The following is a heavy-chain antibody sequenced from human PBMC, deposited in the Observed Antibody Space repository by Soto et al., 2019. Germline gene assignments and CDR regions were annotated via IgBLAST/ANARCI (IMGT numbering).Heavy chain of an antibody. CDR3: TRGSYCDTSSCFLTKYYFAMDV. J-gene: IGHJ6*02. CDR1: VFAFRNFA. V-gene: IGHV3-23*01. CDR2: IGGRDGTI. Sequence: GGSLRLSCAASVFAFRNFAMSWVRQVPGKGLEWVSYIGGRDGTILYADSVKGRFAISRDNSKSILYLQMNSLRAEDTAVYYCTRGSYCDTSSCFLTKYYFAMDVWGRGTTVTVSS. D-gene: IGHD3-16*02.